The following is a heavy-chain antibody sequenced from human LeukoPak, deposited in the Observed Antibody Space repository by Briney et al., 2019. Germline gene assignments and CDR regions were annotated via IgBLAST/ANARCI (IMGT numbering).Heavy chain of an antibody. Sequence: SETLSLTCTVSGGSISSYYWSWIRQPPGKGLEWIGYIYCSGSTNYNPSLKSRVTISVDTSKNQFSLKLSSVTAADTAVYYCAGGYQLLFSSGYGMDVWGQGTTVTVSS. CDR3: AGGYQLLFSSGYGMDV. CDR2: IYCSGST. D-gene: IGHD2-2*01. J-gene: IGHJ6*02. CDR1: GGSISSYY. V-gene: IGHV4-59*01.